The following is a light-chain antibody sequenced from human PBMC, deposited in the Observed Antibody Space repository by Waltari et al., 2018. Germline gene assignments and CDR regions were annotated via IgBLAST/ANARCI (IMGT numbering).Light chain of an antibody. CDR3: YSAADNNRL. CDR2: KES. J-gene: IGLJ2*01. Sequence: SYELTQPSSVSVSPGQTATITCSGNVLAKKYVRWFQQKPGQAPVVVIYKESERPSGIPERFSGSSSGTTVTLTISGAQFEDEADYYCYSAADNNRLFGGGTKLTVL. CDR1: VLAKKY. V-gene: IGLV3-27*01.